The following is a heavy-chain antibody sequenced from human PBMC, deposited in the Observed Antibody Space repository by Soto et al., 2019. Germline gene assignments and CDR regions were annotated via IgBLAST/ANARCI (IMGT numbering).Heavy chain of an antibody. J-gene: IGHJ6*02. D-gene: IGHD6-19*01. V-gene: IGHV4-28*01. CDR3: ARMAVTTFYYYAMDV. CDR2: ITHGGST. CDR1: GYSIRSSDW. Sequence: PSETLSLTCAVYGYSIRSSDWWGWIRQPPGKGLEWIGYITHGGSTNYNPSLKRRVTMSVDPSKNQFSLNLTSVTAVDTAVYYCARMAVTTFYYYAMDVWGHGNTVTVSS.